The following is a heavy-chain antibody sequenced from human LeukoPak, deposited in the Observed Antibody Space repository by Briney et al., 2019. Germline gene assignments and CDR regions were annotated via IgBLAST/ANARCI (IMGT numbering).Heavy chain of an antibody. Sequence: SETLSLTCTVSGGSISSGGYYWTWIRQPPGKGLEWIGHIYYSGSTNYNPSLKSRVAISLDTSKNQFSLKLSSVTAADTAIYYCARGRPDFRTNFYTFFVDSWGRGTLVTVSS. V-gene: IGHV4-61*08. CDR3: ARGRPDFRTNFYTFFVDS. J-gene: IGHJ4*02. D-gene: IGHD3/OR15-3a*01. CDR1: GGSISSGGYY. CDR2: IYYSGST.